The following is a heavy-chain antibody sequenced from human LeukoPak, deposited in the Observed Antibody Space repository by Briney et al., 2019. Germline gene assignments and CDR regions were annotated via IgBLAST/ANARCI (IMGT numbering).Heavy chain of an antibody. V-gene: IGHV3-33*01. CDR3: ARDCSSTSCWQFDY. CDR1: GFTFSSYG. D-gene: IGHD2-2*01. J-gene: IGHJ4*02. CDR2: IWYDGSNK. Sequence: GRSLRLSCAASGFTFSSYGMHWVRQAPGKGLEWVAVIWYDGSNKYYADSVKGRFTISRDNSKNTLYLQMNNLRAEDTAVYYCARDCSSTSCWQFDYWGQGTLVTVSS.